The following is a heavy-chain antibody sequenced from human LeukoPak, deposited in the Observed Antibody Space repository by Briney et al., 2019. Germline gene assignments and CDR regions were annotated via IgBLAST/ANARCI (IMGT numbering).Heavy chain of an antibody. Sequence: PSETLSLTCTVSGGSISSYYWSWIRQPPGKGLEWIGYIYYSGSTNYNPSLKSRVTISVDTSKNQFSLKLSSVTAADTAVYYCARDPVVATAGLGYFDYWGQGTLVTVSS. CDR2: IYYSGST. J-gene: IGHJ4*02. CDR3: ARDPVVATAGLGYFDY. CDR1: GGSISSYY. D-gene: IGHD2-15*01. V-gene: IGHV4-59*01.